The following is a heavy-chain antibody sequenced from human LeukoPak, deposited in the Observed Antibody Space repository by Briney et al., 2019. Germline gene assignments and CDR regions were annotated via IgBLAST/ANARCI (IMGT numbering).Heavy chain of an antibody. V-gene: IGHV4-30-2*01. J-gene: IGHJ4*02. D-gene: IGHD6-25*01. CDR3: ARQDGFRAYDY. CDR1: GASISSGDYY. CDR2: IYHSGST. Sequence: PSQTLSLTCTVSGASISSGDYYWTWIRQPPGKGLEWIGYIYHSGSTYYNPSLKSRVTISVDRSKNQFSLKLSSVTAADTAVYYCARQDGFRAYDYWGQGTLVTVSS.